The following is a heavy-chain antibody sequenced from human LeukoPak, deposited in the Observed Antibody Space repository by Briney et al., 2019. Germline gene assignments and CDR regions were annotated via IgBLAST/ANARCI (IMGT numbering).Heavy chain of an antibody. V-gene: IGHV3-13*01. CDR2: IAANVVS. CDR1: GFAFYNYA. J-gene: IGHJ4*02. Sequence: PGGSLRLSCAASGFAFYNYAMNWVRQTGKDLGWFSVIAANVVSYYAGSVKGRFTISRDNGNNALYLQMNSLRDGDTAVYYCARGYSYRFDYCGQGALVTVSS. D-gene: IGHD4-11*01. CDR3: ARGYSYRFDY.